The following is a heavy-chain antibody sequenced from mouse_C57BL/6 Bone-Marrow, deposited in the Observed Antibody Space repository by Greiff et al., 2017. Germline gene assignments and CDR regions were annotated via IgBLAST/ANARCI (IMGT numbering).Heavy chain of an antibody. CDR1: GYTFTSYW. Sequence: QVQLQQPGAELVKPGASVKLSCKASGYTFTSYWMHWVKQRPGRGLEWIGRIDPNSGGTKYNEKFKGKATLTVDKPSSTAYMQLRSRTSDDSAVYYCARGYSNYVFYYAMDYWGQGTSVTVSS. D-gene: IGHD2-5*01. CDR2: IDPNSGGT. J-gene: IGHJ4*01. V-gene: IGHV1-72*01. CDR3: ARGYSNYVFYYAMDY.